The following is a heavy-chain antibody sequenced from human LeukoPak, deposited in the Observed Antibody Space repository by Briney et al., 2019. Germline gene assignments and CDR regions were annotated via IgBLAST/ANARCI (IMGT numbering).Heavy chain of an antibody. CDR2: ININTGNP. J-gene: IGHJ4*02. D-gene: IGHD1-14*01. CDR3: ARVIPEMATDY. V-gene: IGHV7-4-1*02. CDR1: GYTFTSYA. Sequence: GASVTVSCTASGYTFTSYAINWVRQAPGQGLEWMGWININTGNPTYAQGFTGRFVFSLDTSVSTAYLQISSLKAEDTAVYYCARVIPEMATDYWGQGTLVTVSS.